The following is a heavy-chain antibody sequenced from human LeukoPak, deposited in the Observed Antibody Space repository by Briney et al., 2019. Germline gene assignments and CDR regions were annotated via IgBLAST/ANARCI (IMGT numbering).Heavy chain of an antibody. CDR1: GFTFSDYY. D-gene: IGHD4-23*01. CDR3: ARAAVVTSPFDY. CDR2: ISSSGGTI. J-gene: IGHJ4*02. V-gene: IGHV3-11*01. Sequence: GGSLRLSCAASGFTFSDYYMSWIRQAPGKGLEWVSYISSSGGTIYFADSVKDRFTISRDNAKNSLDLQMNSLRAEDTAMYYCARAAVVTSPFDYWGQGTLVIVSS.